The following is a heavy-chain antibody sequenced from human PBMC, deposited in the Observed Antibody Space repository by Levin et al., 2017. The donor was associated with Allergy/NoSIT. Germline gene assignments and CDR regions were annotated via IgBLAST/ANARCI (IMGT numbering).Heavy chain of an antibody. J-gene: IGHJ6*02. CDR1: GGTFSSYA. D-gene: IGHD3-10*01. CDR2: IVPILGRT. Sequence: KISCKASGGTFSSYAVSWVRQAPGQGLEWVGGIVPILGRTTYPQRFQGRVTVTADESTSTAYMELSGLRSDDTAVYYCARDRGAGRNHLVGYYYFAMDVWGQGTTVTVSS. V-gene: IGHV1-69*01. CDR3: ARDRGAGRNHLVGYYYFAMDV.